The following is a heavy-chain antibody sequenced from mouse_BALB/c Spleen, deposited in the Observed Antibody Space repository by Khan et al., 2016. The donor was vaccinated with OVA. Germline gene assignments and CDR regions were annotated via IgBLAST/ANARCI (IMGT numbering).Heavy chain of an antibody. CDR1: GFTFSDYG. D-gene: IGHD3-1*01. Sequence: EVELVESGGGLVQPGGSRKLSCAASGFTFSDYGMAWIRQGPGKGPEWITFISSLAYNFYYADTVTGRFTISRENAKNTMYLEMNSLSSEDTAMYCVARGGTGGFAYWGQGTLVTVAA. CDR3: ARGGTGGFAY. CDR2: ISSLAYNF. J-gene: IGHJ3*01. V-gene: IGHV5-15*02.